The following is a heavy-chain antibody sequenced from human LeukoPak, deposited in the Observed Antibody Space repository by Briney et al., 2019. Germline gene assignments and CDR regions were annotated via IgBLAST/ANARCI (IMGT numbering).Heavy chain of an antibody. CDR2: ISYDGSKK. Sequence: PGGSLRLSCAASGFTFSSYAMHWVRQAPGKGLEWVAVISYDGSKKYYADSVKGRFTISRDNSKNTLYLQMNSLRAEDTAVYYCARGVNMIGYYFDYWGQGTLVTVSS. J-gene: IGHJ4*02. CDR1: GFTFSSYA. CDR3: ARGVNMIGYYFDY. D-gene: IGHD3-22*01. V-gene: IGHV3-30-3*01.